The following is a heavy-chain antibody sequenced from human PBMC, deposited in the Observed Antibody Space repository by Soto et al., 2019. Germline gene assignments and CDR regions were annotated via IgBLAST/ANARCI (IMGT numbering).Heavy chain of an antibody. CDR1: GYTFTSYA. J-gene: IGHJ5*02. Sequence: ASVKVSCKASGYTFTSYAMHWVRQAPGQRLEWMGWINAGNGNTKYSQKFQGRVTITRDTSASTAYMELSSLRSEDTAVYYCARSSGGVFGIIIEGTNWLAPWGQGTLVTVSS. V-gene: IGHV1-3*01. CDR3: ARSSGGVFGIIIEGTNWLAP. CDR2: INAGNGNT. D-gene: IGHD3-16*02.